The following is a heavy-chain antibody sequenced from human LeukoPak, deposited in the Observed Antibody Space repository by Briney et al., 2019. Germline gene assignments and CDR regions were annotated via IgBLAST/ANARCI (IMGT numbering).Heavy chain of an antibody. D-gene: IGHD6-13*01. J-gene: IGHJ4*02. Sequence: SETLSLTCAVYGGSFSGYYWSWIRQPPGKGLEWIGEINHSGSTNYNPSLKSRVTISVDTSKNQFSLKLSSVTAADTAVYYCARAPYSSSWRNRWPLGYWGQGTLVTVSS. V-gene: IGHV4-34*01. CDR1: GGSFSGYY. CDR2: INHSGST. CDR3: ARAPYSSSWRNRWPLGY.